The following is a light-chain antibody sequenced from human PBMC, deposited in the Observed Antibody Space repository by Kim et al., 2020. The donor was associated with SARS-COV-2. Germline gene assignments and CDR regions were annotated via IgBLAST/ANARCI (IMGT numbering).Light chain of an antibody. CDR1: QSVSSSY. V-gene: IGKV3-20*01. Sequence: LSPGERATLSCRASQSVSSSYLAWYQHKPGQAPRLLIYGATSRAAGIPDRFRGSGSGTDFTLTISRLEREDFAVYYCQQHGNAPLTFGGGTKVDIK. J-gene: IGKJ4*01. CDR2: GAT. CDR3: QQHGNAPLT.